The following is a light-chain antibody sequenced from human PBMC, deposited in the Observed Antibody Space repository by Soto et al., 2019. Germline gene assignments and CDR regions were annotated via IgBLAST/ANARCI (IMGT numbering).Light chain of an antibody. J-gene: IGLJ2*01. CDR2: EGT. CDR3: CSYAGGTVV. V-gene: IGLV2-23*01. Sequence: QSALTQPTSVSGSPGQSITISCTAASSDVGSYNLVSWYRQHPGKAPKLMIYEGTKRPSGVSDRFSGSKSGNTVSLTIAELQAEDEADYYCCSYAGGTVVFGGGTKLTVL. CDR1: SSDVGSYNL.